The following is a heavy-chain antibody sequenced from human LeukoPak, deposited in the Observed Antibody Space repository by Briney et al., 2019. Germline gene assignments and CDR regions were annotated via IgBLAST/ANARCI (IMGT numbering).Heavy chain of an antibody. V-gene: IGHV3-74*01. CDR1: GFSLSGYW. Sequence: GGSLRLSCVASGFSLSGYWMYWVRQAPGKGLMYISRNNGDGSTTNYADVVKGRFTMSSDNVKNTLYLQMNSLRVEDTAVYYCARGRPHGNDYWGQGTLVTVSS. CDR2: NNGDGSTT. CDR3: ARGRPHGNDY. J-gene: IGHJ4*02. D-gene: IGHD4-23*01.